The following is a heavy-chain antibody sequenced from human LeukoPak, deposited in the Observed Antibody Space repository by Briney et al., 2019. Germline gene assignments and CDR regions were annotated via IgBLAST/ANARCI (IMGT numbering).Heavy chain of an antibody. Sequence: SQTLSLTCAISGDSVSSNSAAWNWIRQSPSRGLEWLGRTYYRSKWYNDYAVSLKSRITINPDTSKNRFSLKLSSVTAADTAVYYCASLHYSSGWEYWFDPWGQGTLVTVSS. CDR2: TYYRSKWYN. V-gene: IGHV6-1*01. CDR1: GDSVSSNSAA. CDR3: ASLHYSSGWEYWFDP. D-gene: IGHD6-19*01. J-gene: IGHJ5*02.